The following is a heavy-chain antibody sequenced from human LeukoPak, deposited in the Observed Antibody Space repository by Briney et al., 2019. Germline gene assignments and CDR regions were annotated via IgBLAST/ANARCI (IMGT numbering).Heavy chain of an antibody. Sequence: GSLPLSCAASGFPVSSNYMSWVRQAPGKGLEWVSVIYSGGSTYYADSVKGRFTISRHNSKNTLYLQMNSLRAEDTAVYYCARDGPRLSLDYWGQGTLVTVSS. D-gene: IGHD2-8*01. CDR3: ARDGPRLSLDY. CDR2: IYSGGST. CDR1: GFPVSSNY. J-gene: IGHJ4*02. V-gene: IGHV3-53*04.